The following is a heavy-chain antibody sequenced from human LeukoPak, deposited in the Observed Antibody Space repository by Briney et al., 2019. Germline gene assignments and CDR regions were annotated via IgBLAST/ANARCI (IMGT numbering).Heavy chain of an antibody. D-gene: IGHD1-26*01. J-gene: IGHJ4*02. V-gene: IGHV3-7*01. CDR2: IKQDGSEK. CDR3: ARDLSGWELQEY. Sequence: GGSLRLSCAASGFTFSSYWMSWVRQAPGKGLEWVANIKQDGSEKYYVDSVKGRFTFSRNNAKNSLYLQMNSLRAEDTAVYYCARDLSGWELQEYWGQGTLVTVSS. CDR1: GFTFSSYW.